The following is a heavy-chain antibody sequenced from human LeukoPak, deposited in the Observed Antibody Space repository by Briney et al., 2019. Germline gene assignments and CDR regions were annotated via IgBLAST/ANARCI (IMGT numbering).Heavy chain of an antibody. V-gene: IGHV3-21*06. D-gene: IGHD2-15*01. CDR2: IGGTSRSI. Sequence: GGSLRLSCATSGFIFSRYSMNWVRQVPGKGLEWVSAIGGTSRSIYHADSVKGRFTISRDNAKNSLFLQMNSLRGEDTAVYYCVGEGIVDTAATEGFDAWGQGTLVTVSS. J-gene: IGHJ5*02. CDR3: VGEGIVDTAATEGFDA. CDR1: GFIFSRYS.